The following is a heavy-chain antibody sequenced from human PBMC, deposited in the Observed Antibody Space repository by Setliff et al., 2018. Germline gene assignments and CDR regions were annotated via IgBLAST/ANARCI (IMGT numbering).Heavy chain of an antibody. J-gene: IGHJ6*03. Sequence: GASVKVSCKASGYTFTSYDINWVRQATGQGLEWMGWMSPNSGNTGYAQKFQGRVTITRNTSISTAYMELGSLRSEDTAVYYCARGLGSYYCYYMDVWGKGTTVTVSS. V-gene: IGHV1-8*03. CDR2: MSPNSGNT. CDR1: GYTFTSYD. CDR3: ARGLGSYYCYYMDV. D-gene: IGHD7-27*01.